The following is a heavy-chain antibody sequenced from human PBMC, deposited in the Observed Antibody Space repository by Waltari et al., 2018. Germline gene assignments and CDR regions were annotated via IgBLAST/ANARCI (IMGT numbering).Heavy chain of an antibody. CDR2: IYPSNSDT. D-gene: IGHD3-3*01. J-gene: IGHJ4*02. Sequence: EVQLVQSGAEMKKPGQSLKISCKWSGYSSTGYWIAWVRQMSGKGLEWMAMIYPSNSDTRYSPSFQGQVTISVDKSTSTAYLQWNSLRASDTAVYFCARLFGFGNNADYWGQGTLVTVSS. CDR1: GYSSTGYW. V-gene: IGHV5-51*01. CDR3: ARLFGFGNNADY.